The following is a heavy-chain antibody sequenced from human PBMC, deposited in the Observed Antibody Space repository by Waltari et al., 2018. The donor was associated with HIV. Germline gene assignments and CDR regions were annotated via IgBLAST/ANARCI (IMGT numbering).Heavy chain of an antibody. V-gene: IGHV4-34*01. Sequence: QVQLQQWGAGLLKPSETLSLTCAVYGGSFSGYYWSWIRQPPGKGLEWIGEINHSGSTNYNPSLKRQVTISVDTSKNQFSLKLSSVTAADTAVYYCVRPGVRGVPAAKSWFDPWGQGTLVTVSS. CDR2: INHSGST. CDR3: VRPGVRGVPAAKSWFDP. D-gene: IGHD2-2*01. J-gene: IGHJ5*02. CDR1: GGSFSGYY.